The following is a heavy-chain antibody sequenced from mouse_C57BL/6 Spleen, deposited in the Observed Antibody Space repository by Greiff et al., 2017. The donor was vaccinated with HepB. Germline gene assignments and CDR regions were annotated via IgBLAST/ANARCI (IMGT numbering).Heavy chain of an antibody. V-gene: IGHV5-17*01. D-gene: IGHD2-3*01. J-gene: IGHJ2*01. CDR3: ARDGYYASYYFDY. Sequence: EVQRVESGGGLVKPGGSLKLSCAASGFTFSDYGMHWVRQAPEKGLEWVAYISSGSSTIYYADTVTGRFTISRDNAKNTLFLQMTSLRSEDTAMYYCARDGYYASYYFDYWGQGTTLTVSS. CDR1: GFTFSDYG. CDR2: ISSGSSTI.